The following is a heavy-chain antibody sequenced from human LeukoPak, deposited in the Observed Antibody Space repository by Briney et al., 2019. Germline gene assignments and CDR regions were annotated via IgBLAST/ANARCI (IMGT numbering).Heavy chain of an antibody. D-gene: IGHD3-9*01. CDR3: ARVDYDVSTGYQNYFEF. J-gene: IGHJ4*02. CDR1: GFTFSSYS. Sequence: GGSLRLSCAASGFTFSSYSMNWVRQAPGKGLEWVSSISSSSAYINYADSVKGRFTISRDNAKNSLYLQMNSLRAENTAVYYCARVDYDVSTGYQNYFEFWGQGTLVTVSS. V-gene: IGHV3-21*01. CDR2: ISSSSAYI.